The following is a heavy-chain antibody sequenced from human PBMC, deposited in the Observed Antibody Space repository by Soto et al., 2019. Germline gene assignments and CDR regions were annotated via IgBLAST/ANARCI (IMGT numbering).Heavy chain of an antibody. D-gene: IGHD3-22*01. CDR2: ISAYNGNT. Sequence: ASVKVSCKASGYTFTSYGISWVRQAPGQGLEWMGWISAYNGNTNYAQKLQGRVTMTTDTSTSTAYMELRSLRSDDTAVDYCARDLLDHYDSSGYYYRDYYYYGMDVWGQGTTVTVSS. V-gene: IGHV1-18*04. J-gene: IGHJ6*02. CDR3: ARDLLDHYDSSGYYYRDYYYYGMDV. CDR1: GYTFTSYG.